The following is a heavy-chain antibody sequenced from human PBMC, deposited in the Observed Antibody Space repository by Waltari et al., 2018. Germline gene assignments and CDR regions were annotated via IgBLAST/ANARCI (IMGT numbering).Heavy chain of an antibody. CDR1: GFAFSSYW. Sequence: EVQLVESGGELVQPGGSLRLSGSASGFAFSSYWMTRVRQAPGKGLEWVANIQRDGNGKYYADSVKGRFTISRDNAKNSLYLQMNSLRAEDTAVYYCARAYSGSYETWGQGTLVTVSS. CDR3: ARAYSGSYET. CDR2: IQRDGNGK. V-gene: IGHV3-7*01. J-gene: IGHJ3*01. D-gene: IGHD1-26*01.